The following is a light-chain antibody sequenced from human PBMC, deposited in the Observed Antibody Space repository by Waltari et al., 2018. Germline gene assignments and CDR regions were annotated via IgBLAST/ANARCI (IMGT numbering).Light chain of an antibody. CDR3: QEFGGAPPFT. CDR2: GTS. V-gene: IGKV3-20*01. Sequence: EILLTQSPGTLSWSPGERATLSCRASESFSTSFLVWYQQKNGQAPRVLIYGTSTRAAGTPDRFSGSGSGTDFTLTISRLEPEDFGVYYCQEFGGAPPFTFGPGTRVDMK. CDR1: ESFSTSF. J-gene: IGKJ3*01.